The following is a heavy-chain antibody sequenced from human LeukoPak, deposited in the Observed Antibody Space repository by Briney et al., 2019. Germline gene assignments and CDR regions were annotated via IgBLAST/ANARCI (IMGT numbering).Heavy chain of an antibody. V-gene: IGHV3-21*04. CDR3: ARGSEYSTYDAFDI. J-gene: IGHJ3*02. D-gene: IGHD6-6*01. CDR2: ISSSSSYI. CDR1: GFTFSSYA. Sequence: GGSLRLSCAASGFTFSSYAMSWVRQAPGKGLEWVSSISSSSSYIYYADSVKGRFTISRDNAKNSLYLQMNSLRAEDTAVYYCARGSEYSTYDAFDIWGQGTMVTVSS.